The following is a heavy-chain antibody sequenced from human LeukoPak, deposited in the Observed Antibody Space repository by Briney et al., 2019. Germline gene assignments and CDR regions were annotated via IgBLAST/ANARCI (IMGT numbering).Heavy chain of an antibody. Sequence: PGGSLRLSCAASGFIFSVYGMHWVRQAPGKGLEWVAFIRYDGSKKYYADSVKGRFTISRDNSKNTLYLQMNRLRAEDTAVYYCAKVLLAVTPLYWGQGTLVTVSS. CDR1: GFIFSVYG. J-gene: IGHJ4*02. CDR3: AKVLLAVTPLY. D-gene: IGHD3-3*01. V-gene: IGHV3-30*02. CDR2: IRYDGSKK.